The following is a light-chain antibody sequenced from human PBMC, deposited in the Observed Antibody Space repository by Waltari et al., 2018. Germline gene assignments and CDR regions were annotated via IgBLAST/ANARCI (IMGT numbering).Light chain of an antibody. CDR3: CSYAASSTWV. Sequence: QSALTQPASVSGSPGQSITISCTGTSSDVGNYNLVSWYQQHPGKAPKLMLYEVATRPSGVSNRFSGSKSGNTASLTISGLQAEDEADYYCCSYAASSTWVFGGGTKLTVL. V-gene: IGLV2-23*02. J-gene: IGLJ3*02. CDR1: SSDVGNYNL. CDR2: EVA.